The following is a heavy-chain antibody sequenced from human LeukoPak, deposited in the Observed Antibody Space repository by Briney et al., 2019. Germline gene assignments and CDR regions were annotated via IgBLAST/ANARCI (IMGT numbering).Heavy chain of an antibody. J-gene: IGHJ5*02. Sequence: GGSLRLSCAASGFTFSSYGIHWVRQAPVKGLEWVAFIRYDGSDKYFADIVKGRFTISRDNSKNTVYLQMNSLRVEDTAIYYCARHPLTGSYGVNWLDPWGQGTLVTVSS. V-gene: IGHV3-30*02. D-gene: IGHD1-26*01. CDR1: GFTFSSYG. CDR3: ARHPLTGSYGVNWLDP. CDR2: IRYDGSDK.